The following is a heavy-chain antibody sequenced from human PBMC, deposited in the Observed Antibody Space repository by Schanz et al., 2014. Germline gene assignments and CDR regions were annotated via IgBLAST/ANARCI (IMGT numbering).Heavy chain of an antibody. CDR1: GFTFSAYG. D-gene: IGHD3-10*01. J-gene: IGHJ6*02. Sequence: VQLVESGGGVVQPGRSLRLSCAASGFTFSAYGMNWVRQAPGKGLEWDSCITGGSTTYTYYADSVRGRFTISRDNAKSSVYLQMNSLRAEDTAVYYCARSGVDVWGQGTTVTVSS. CDR2: ITGGSTTYT. CDR3: ARSGVDV. V-gene: IGHV3-21*01.